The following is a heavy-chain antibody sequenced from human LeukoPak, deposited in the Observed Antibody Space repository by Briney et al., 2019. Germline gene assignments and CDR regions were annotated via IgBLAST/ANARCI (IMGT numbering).Heavy chain of an antibody. CDR3: ERLDDSAH. CDR2: ISYDGSNK. J-gene: IGHJ4*02. CDR1: GFTFSSYA. Sequence: GGSLRLSCAASGFTFSSYAMHWVRQASGKGLEWVAVISYDGSNKYYADSVKGRFTISRDNSKNTLYLQMNSLRAEDTAVYYCERLDDSAHWGQGTLVTVSS. V-gene: IGHV3-30-3*01. D-gene: IGHD3-16*01.